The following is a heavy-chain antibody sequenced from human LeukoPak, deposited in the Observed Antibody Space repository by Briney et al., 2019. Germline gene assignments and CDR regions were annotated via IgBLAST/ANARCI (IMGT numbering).Heavy chain of an antibody. Sequence: GGSLRLSCAASGFTFSSYAMSWVRQAPGKGPEWVSAVSDSAGSTYYADSVKGRFTISRDNSKNMVSLQMNSLRAEDTAVYYCAREDRGSYTTAFDYWGQGTRVTVSS. CDR2: VSDSAGST. V-gene: IGHV3-23*01. CDR1: GFTFSSYA. D-gene: IGHD1-26*01. CDR3: AREDRGSYTTAFDY. J-gene: IGHJ4*02.